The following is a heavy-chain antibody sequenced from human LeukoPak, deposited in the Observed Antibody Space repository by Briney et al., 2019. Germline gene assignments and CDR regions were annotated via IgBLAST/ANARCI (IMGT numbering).Heavy chain of an antibody. V-gene: IGHV3-23*01. CDR1: GFTFSSYA. D-gene: IGHD2-21*02. Sequence: PGGSLGLSCAASGFTFSSYAMSWVRQGPGKGLEWVSVISGSGGSTYSADSVKGRFTISRDNSKNTLYLQLNSLRAEDTAVYYCAKGNIVVVTAHPFDHWGQGTLVTVSS. J-gene: IGHJ4*02. CDR3: AKGNIVVVTAHPFDH. CDR2: ISGSGGST.